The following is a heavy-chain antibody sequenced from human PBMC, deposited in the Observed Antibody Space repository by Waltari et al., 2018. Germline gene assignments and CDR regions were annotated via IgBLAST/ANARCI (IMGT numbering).Heavy chain of an antibody. J-gene: IGHJ3*02. CDR3: ARGYYYDSSGYRADAFDI. CDR2: INHSGST. Sequence: QVQLQQWGAGLLKPSETLSLTCAVYGGSYSGYYWSWIRQPPGKGLECIGEINHSGSTNYNPSLKIRVTISVDTSKNPFSLKLSSVTAADTAVYYCARGYYYDSSGYRADAFDIWGQGTMVTVSS. D-gene: IGHD3-22*01. CDR1: GGSYSGYY. V-gene: IGHV4-34*01.